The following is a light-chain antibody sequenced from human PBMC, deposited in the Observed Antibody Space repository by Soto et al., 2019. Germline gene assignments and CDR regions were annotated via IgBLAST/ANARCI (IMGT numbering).Light chain of an antibody. CDR1: QSVSSY. CDR3: HQYAYAPWT. V-gene: IGKV3-11*01. Sequence: EIVLTQSPATLSLSPGERATLSCRASQSVSSYLAWYQQKPGQAPRLLIYDASNRATGIPARFSGSGSGTDFTLTISSLEPEDFAVYYCHQYAYAPWTFGQGTKVDI. CDR2: DAS. J-gene: IGKJ1*01.